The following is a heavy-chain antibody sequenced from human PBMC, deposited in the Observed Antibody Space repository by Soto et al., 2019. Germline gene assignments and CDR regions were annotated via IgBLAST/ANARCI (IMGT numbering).Heavy chain of an antibody. V-gene: IGHV1-69*02. J-gene: IGHJ4*02. CDR1: GGTFGTYT. CDR2: IIPLLDIT. Sequence: QVQLVQSGAEVKKPGSSVKVSCKPSGGTFGTYTISWVRQAPGQGLEWMGRIIPLLDITHYAQKFQGRVTFTADKSTTTAYMELSSLSSADTAVYYCARGVTGRLTQGVVLFYWCQGTLVTVSS. D-gene: IGHD1-20*01. CDR3: ARGVTGRLTQGVVLFY.